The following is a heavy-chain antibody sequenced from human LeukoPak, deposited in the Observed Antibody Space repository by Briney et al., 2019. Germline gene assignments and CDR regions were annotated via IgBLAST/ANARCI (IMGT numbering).Heavy chain of an antibody. Sequence: SETLSLTCAVSGGSFSGYYWSWIRQPPGKGLEWIGEINHSGSTNYNPSLKSRVTISVDTSKNQFSLKLSSVTAADTAVYYCARGGYYDKPFDYWGQGTLVTVTS. D-gene: IGHD3-9*01. J-gene: IGHJ4*02. V-gene: IGHV4-34*01. CDR3: ARGGYYDKPFDY. CDR2: INHSGST. CDR1: GGSFSGYY.